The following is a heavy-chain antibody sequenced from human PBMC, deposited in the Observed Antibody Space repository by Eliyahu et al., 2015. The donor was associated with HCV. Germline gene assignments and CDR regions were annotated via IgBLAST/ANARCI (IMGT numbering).Heavy chain of an antibody. Sequence: EVRLVQXGGVVVHPGGXLRLSCXAXGFTSSXHWLHWVRQGPRKGLEWLANINPEGTEKNYVDSVKGRLTXSRNNNNNTFYLDVNSLTPDDTAVYFCTREGRPDAMDVWGQGTTVVVSS. J-gene: IGHJ6*02. V-gene: IGHV3-7*01. CDR1: GFTSSXHW. CDR3: TREGRPDAMDV. CDR2: INPEGTEK.